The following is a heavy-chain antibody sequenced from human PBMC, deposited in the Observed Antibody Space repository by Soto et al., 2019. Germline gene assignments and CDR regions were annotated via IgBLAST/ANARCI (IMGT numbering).Heavy chain of an antibody. J-gene: IGHJ6*03. CDR2: IGTAGDT. CDR3: ARGGDYSAFYYYYYMDV. Sequence: GGSLRLSCAASGFTFSSYDMHWVRQATGKGLEWVSAIGTAGDTYYPGSVKGRFTISRENAKNSLYLQMNSLRAGDTAVYYCARGGDYSAFYYYYYMDVWGKGTTVTVSS. D-gene: IGHD4-4*01. CDR1: GFTFSSYD. V-gene: IGHV3-13*01.